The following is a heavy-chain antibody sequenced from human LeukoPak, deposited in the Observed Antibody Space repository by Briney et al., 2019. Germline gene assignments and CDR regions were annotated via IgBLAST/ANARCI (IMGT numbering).Heavy chain of an antibody. J-gene: IGHJ4*02. Sequence: GGSLRLSCAASGFTFSSTGMGWVRQAPGEGLEWVSTISGDGENKHYADFVKGRFTISRDNSRNTLSLQMNSLRDEDTAVYYCARDRGNSHFDYWGQGTLVTVSS. V-gene: IGHV3-23*01. CDR1: GFTFSSTG. CDR2: ISGDGENK. D-gene: IGHD3-10*01. CDR3: ARDRGNSHFDY.